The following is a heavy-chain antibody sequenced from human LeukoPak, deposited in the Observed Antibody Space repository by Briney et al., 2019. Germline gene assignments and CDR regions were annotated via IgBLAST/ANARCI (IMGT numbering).Heavy chain of an antibody. Sequence: GGSLRLSCAASGFTVSSNYMSWVRQAPGKGLEWVSAISGSGGSTYYADSVKGRFTISRDNSKNTLYLQMNSLRAEDTAVYYCAKTTSMVRGVIITLFDYWGQGTLVTVSS. J-gene: IGHJ4*02. V-gene: IGHV3-23*01. D-gene: IGHD3-10*01. CDR2: ISGSGGST. CDR3: AKTTSMVRGVIITLFDY. CDR1: GFTVSSNY.